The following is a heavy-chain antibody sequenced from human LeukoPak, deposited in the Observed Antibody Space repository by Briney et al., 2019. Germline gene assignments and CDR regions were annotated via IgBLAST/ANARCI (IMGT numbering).Heavy chain of an antibody. CDR1: GYTFTSYG. CDR3: ARALYQYCSSTSCPTAFDY. D-gene: IGHD2-2*01. CDR2: ISAYNGNT. J-gene: IGHJ4*02. V-gene: IGHV1-18*04. Sequence: ASVKVSCKASGYTFTSYGISWVRQAPGQGLEWMGWISAYNGNTNYAQKLQGRVTMTTDTSTSTAYMELRSLRSDDTAVYYYARALYQYCSSTSCPTAFDYWGQGTLVTVSS.